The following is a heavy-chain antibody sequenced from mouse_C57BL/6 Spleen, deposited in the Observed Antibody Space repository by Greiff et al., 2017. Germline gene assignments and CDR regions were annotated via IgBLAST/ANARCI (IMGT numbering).Heavy chain of an antibody. D-gene: IGHD2-5*01. J-gene: IGHJ3*01. V-gene: IGHV5-9-1*02. CDR3: TRDDRYSNLFAY. CDR1: GFTFSSYA. CDR2: ISSGGDYI. Sequence: EVKLVESGAGLVKPGGSLKLSCAASGFTFSSYAMSWVRQTPEKRLEWVAYISSGGDYIYYADTVKGRFTISRDNARNSLYLQMSSLKSEDTAMYYCTRDDRYSNLFAYWGQGTLVTVSA.